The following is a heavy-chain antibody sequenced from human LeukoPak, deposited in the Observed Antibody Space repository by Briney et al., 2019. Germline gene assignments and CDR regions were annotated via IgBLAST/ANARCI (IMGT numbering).Heavy chain of an antibody. V-gene: IGHV1-18*01. CDR1: GYTFTRYG. Sequence: ASVTVSFKASGYTFTRYGISWVRQAPGQGLEWLGWISAYDGETNYEQKFQGRVTMTTDTPTSTAYMELRSLRSDDTAVYYCARDKVIASAGTPNWFDPWGQGTLVTVSS. CDR3: ARDKVIASAGTPNWFDP. D-gene: IGHD6-13*01. J-gene: IGHJ5*02. CDR2: ISAYDGET.